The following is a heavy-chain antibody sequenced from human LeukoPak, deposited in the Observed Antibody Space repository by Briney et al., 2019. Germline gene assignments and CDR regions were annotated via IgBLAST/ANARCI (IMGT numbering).Heavy chain of an antibody. D-gene: IGHD3-3*01. CDR2: IYYSGST. CDR1: GGSISSYY. V-gene: IGHV4-59*01. J-gene: IGHJ3*02. CDR3: ARGYDFWTGAFDI. Sequence: PSETLSLTCTVSGGSISSYYWSWIRQPPGKGLEWIGYIYYSGSTNYNPSLKSRVTISVDTSKNQFSLKLSSVTAADTAVYYCARGYDFWTGAFDIWGQGTMVTVSS.